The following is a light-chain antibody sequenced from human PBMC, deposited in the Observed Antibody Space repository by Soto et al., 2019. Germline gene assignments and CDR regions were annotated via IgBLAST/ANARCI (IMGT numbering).Light chain of an antibody. CDR2: GAS. V-gene: IGKV3-20*01. Sequence: ENVLTHSPGTLSLSPGERATLSCRASQSVGTYLAWYQQKPGQAPRLLIYGASSRATGIPDRFSGSGSGTDFTLTISRLEPEDFAVYYCQQYGSSPLWTFGQGTKVDIK. CDR3: QQYGSSPLWT. CDR1: QSVGTY. J-gene: IGKJ1*01.